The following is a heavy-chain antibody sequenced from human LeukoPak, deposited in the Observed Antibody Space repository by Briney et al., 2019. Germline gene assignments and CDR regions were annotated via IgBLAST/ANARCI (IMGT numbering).Heavy chain of an antibody. D-gene: IGHD3-22*01. V-gene: IGHV3-30*18. J-gene: IGHJ4*02. Sequence: PGRSLRLSCAASGFTFSNYGMHWVRQAPGKGLEWVTVISYDGSNKYYADSVKGRFTISRDNSKNTLYLQMNSLRAEDTAVYYCAKAFLGSYYYDSSGYYSWILDYWGQGTLVTVSS. CDR2: ISYDGSNK. CDR3: AKAFLGSYYYDSSGYYSWILDY. CDR1: GFTFSNYG.